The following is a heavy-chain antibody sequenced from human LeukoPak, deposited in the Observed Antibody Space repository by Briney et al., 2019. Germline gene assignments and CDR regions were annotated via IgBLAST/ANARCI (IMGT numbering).Heavy chain of an antibody. CDR1: GGSISSSSYY. J-gene: IGHJ6*03. V-gene: IGHV4-61*02. CDR3: AREIQLWGGDYYYYMDV. Sequence: SETLSLTCTVSGGSISSSSYYWSWIRQPPGKGLEWIGRIYTSGSTNYNPFLKSRVTISVDTSKNQFSLKLSSVTAADTAVYYCAREIQLWGGDYYYYMDVWGKGTTVTISS. D-gene: IGHD5-18*01. CDR2: IYTSGST.